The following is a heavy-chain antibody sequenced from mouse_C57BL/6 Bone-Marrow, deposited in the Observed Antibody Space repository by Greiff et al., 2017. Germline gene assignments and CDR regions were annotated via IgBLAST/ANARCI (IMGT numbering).Heavy chain of an antibody. V-gene: IGHV1-59*01. CDR2: IDPSDSYT. Sequence: QVQLQQPGAELVRPGTLVKLSCKASGYTFTSYWMHWVKQRPGQGLEWIGVIDPSDSYTNYNQKFKGKATLTVDTSSSTAYMQLSSLTSEDSAVYYCASRAHYYGSAWFAYWGQGTLVTVSA. CDR1: GYTFTSYW. CDR3: ASRAHYYGSAWFAY. J-gene: IGHJ3*01. D-gene: IGHD1-1*01.